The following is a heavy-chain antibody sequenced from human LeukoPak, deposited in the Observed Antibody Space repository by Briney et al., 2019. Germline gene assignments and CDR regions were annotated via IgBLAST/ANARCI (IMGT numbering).Heavy chain of an antibody. CDR1: GYSIISGYY. V-gene: IGHV4-38-2*01. D-gene: IGHD2-2*01. J-gene: IGHJ5*02. Sequence: PSETLSLTCAVSGYSIISGYYWGWIRQPPGKGLEWIGSIYHSGSTYYNPSLKSRVTISVDTSKNQFSLKLSSVTPADTGVYYCATAPIVVVPAAILGWFDPWGQGTLVTVSS. CDR3: ATAPIVVVPAAILGWFDP. CDR2: IYHSGST.